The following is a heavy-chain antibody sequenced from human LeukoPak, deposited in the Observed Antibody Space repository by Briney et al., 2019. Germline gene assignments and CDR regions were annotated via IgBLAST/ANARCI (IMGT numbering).Heavy chain of an antibody. CDR2: ISSSSSYI. Sequence: GGSLRLSCAASGFTFSSYSMNWVRQAPGKGLEWVSSISSSSSYIYYADSVKGRFTISRDNAENSLYLQLNSLRAEDTAVYYCTRDLQYYDTSGYVAPLIDYWGQGTLVTVSS. CDR1: GFTFSSYS. V-gene: IGHV3-21*06. D-gene: IGHD3-22*01. J-gene: IGHJ4*02. CDR3: TRDLQYYDTSGYVAPLIDY.